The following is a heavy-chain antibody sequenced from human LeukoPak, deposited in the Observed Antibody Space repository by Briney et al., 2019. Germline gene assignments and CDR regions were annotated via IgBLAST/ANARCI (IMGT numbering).Heavy chain of an antibody. CDR1: GGTFSSYA. Sequence: SVKVSCKASGGTFSSYAICWVRQAPGQGLEWMAGIIPIFGTANYAQKFQGTVTNTADESTSTAYNELSSQKTAVTDGYICGRDGQSGDAFDIWGQGTMVNVSS. CDR3: GRDGQSGDAFDI. CDR2: IIPIFGTA. J-gene: IGHJ3*02. D-gene: IGHD3/OR15-3a*01. V-gene: IGHV1-69*13.